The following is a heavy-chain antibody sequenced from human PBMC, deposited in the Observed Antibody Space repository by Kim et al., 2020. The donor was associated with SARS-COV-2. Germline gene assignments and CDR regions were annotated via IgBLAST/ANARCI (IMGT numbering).Heavy chain of an antibody. CDR1: GYSFTSYW. CDR3: ARQYCSGGSCYYGGGWFDP. V-gene: IGHV5-10-1*01. CDR2: IDPSDSYT. J-gene: IGHJ5*02. D-gene: IGHD2-15*01. Sequence: GESLKISCQGSGYSFTSYWISWVRQMPGKGLEWMGRIDPSDSYTNYSPSFQGHVTISADKSISTAYLQWSSLKASDTAMYYCARQYCSGGSCYYGGGWFDPWGQGTLVTVSS.